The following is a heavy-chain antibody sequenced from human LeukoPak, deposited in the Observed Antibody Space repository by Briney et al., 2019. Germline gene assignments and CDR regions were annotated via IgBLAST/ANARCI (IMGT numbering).Heavy chain of an antibody. CDR3: AKDVGSADYTIKYFDY. D-gene: IGHD3-16*01. J-gene: IGHJ4*02. V-gene: IGHV3-23*01. CDR2: ISGPGGST. CDR1: GFTFNNFA. Sequence: GGSLRLTCAASGFTFNNFAMSWVRQAPGKGLEWVSAISGPGGSTYYADSVRGRFTISRDNSKNTLYLQMTSLRAEDTAVYHCAKDVGSADYTIKYFDYWGQGTLVSVSS.